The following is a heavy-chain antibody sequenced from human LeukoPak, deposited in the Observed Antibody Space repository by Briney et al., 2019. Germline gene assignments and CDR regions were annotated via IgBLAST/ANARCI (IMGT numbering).Heavy chain of an antibody. CDR2: IYPGDSDT. CDR3: ARGGYQPLLPGAFDI. V-gene: IGHV5-51*01. D-gene: IGHD2-2*01. CDR1: GYSFTSYW. Sequence: PGESLKISCKGSGYSFTSYWIGWVRQMPGKGLEWMGIIYPGDSDTRYSPSFQGQVTISADKSISTAYLQWSSLKASDTAMYYCARGGYQPLLPGAFDIWGQGTMVTVSS. J-gene: IGHJ3*02.